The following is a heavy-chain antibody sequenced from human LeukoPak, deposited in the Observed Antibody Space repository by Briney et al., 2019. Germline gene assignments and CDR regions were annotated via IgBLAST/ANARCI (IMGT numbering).Heavy chain of an antibody. CDR3: AARRGIYYDSSGYAFDY. V-gene: IGHV1-69*05. CDR1: GGTFTSYA. CDR2: IIPIFGTA. Sequence: GASVKVSCKASGGTFTSYAISWVRQAPGQGLEWMGRIIPIFGTANYAQKFQGRVTITTDESTSTAYMELSSLRSEDTAVYYCAARRGIYYDSSGYAFDYWGQGTLVTVSS. J-gene: IGHJ4*02. D-gene: IGHD3-22*01.